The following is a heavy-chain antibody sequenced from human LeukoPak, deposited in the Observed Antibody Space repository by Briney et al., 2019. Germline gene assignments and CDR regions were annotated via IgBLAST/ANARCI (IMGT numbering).Heavy chain of an antibody. Sequence: GSLRLSCAASGFTFSSYWMHWVRQAPGKGLVWVSRINSDGRSASYADSVKGRFTISRDNAKNTLYLQMNSLRAEDTAVYYCAREATYYDILTGYLNWFDPWGQGTLVTVSS. J-gene: IGHJ5*02. CDR2: INSDGRSA. D-gene: IGHD3-9*01. CDR3: AREATYYDILTGYLNWFDP. V-gene: IGHV3-74*01. CDR1: GFTFSSYW.